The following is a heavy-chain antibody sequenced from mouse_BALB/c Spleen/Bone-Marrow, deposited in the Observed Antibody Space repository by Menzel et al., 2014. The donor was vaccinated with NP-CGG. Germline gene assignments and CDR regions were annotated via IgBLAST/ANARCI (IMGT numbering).Heavy chain of an antibody. J-gene: IGHJ2*01. Sequence: VQLQQSGAELVRPGTSVKVSCKASGYAFTNYLIGWVKQRPGQGLEWIGVINPGSGGTNYNEKFKGKATLTADKSSSTAYMQLSSLTSDDSAVYFCARGITTGYFDYWGQGTTLTVSS. CDR3: ARGITTGYFDY. CDR2: INPGSGGT. V-gene: IGHV1-54*01. CDR1: GYAFTNYL. D-gene: IGHD1-1*01.